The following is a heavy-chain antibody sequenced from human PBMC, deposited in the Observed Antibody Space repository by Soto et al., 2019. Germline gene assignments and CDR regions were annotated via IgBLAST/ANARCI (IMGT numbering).Heavy chain of an antibody. CDR1: GFTFSSYS. Sequence: GGALRLSCAASGFTFSSYSMNWVRQAPRKGLEWVSSISSSSSYIYYADSVKGRFTLSRDNAKNSLYLQMNSLRAEDTAVYYCATIMTTVTSYARDVWGQGTTVTVSS. J-gene: IGHJ6*02. CDR2: ISSSSSYI. V-gene: IGHV3-21*01. D-gene: IGHD4-17*01. CDR3: ATIMTTVTSYARDV.